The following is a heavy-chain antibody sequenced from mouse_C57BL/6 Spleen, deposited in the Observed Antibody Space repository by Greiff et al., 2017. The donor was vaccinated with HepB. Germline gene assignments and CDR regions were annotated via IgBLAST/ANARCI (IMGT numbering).Heavy chain of an antibody. Sequence: EVKLVESGGGLVKPGGSLKLSCAASGFTFSSYAMSWVRQTPEKRLEWVATISDGGSYTYYPDNVKGRFTISRDNAKNNLYLQMSHLKSEDTAMYYCARDDTTVVATSDYFDYWGQGTTLTVSS. CDR1: GFTFSSYA. CDR2: ISDGGSYT. V-gene: IGHV5-4*01. D-gene: IGHD1-1*01. CDR3: ARDDTTVVATSDYFDY. J-gene: IGHJ2*01.